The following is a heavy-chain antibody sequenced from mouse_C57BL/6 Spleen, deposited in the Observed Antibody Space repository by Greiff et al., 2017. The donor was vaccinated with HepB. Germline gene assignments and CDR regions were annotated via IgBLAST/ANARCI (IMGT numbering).Heavy chain of an antibody. CDR2: ISSGSSTI. CDR1: GFTFSDYG. V-gene: IGHV5-17*01. J-gene: IGHJ2*01. CDR3: ANNYYGSSGYFDY. D-gene: IGHD1-1*01. Sequence: EVKVVESGGGLVKPGGSLKLSCAASGFTFSDYGMHWVRQAPEKGLEWVAYISSGSSTIYYADTVKGRFTISRDNAKNTLFLQMTSLRSEDTAMYYCANNYYGSSGYFDYWGQGTTLTVSS.